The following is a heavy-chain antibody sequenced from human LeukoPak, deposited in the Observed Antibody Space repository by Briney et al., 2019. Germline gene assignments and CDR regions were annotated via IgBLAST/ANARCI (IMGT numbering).Heavy chain of an antibody. J-gene: IGHJ4*02. V-gene: IGHV1-18*01. CDR2: ISAYNGNT. D-gene: IGHD2-2*01. CDR3: ARVEAAMLTY. Sequence: GASVKVSCKASGYTFTSYSISWVRQAPGQGLEWMGWISAYNGNTNYAQKLQGRATMTTDTSTSTAYMELRGLRSDDTAVYYCARVEAAMLTYWGQGTLVTVSS. CDR1: GYTFTSYS.